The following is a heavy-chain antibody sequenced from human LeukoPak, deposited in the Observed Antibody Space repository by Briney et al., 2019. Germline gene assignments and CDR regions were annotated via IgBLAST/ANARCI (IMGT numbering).Heavy chain of an antibody. CDR1: GGSISSYY. D-gene: IGHD5-18*01. J-gene: IGHJ4*02. Sequence: SETLSLTCTVSGGSISSYYWRWIRQPPGKGLEWIGYIYYSGSTNYNPSLKSRVTISVDTSKNQFSLKLSSVTAADTAVYYCARSLGYSYGHTPFDYWGQGTLVTVSS. CDR2: IYYSGST. V-gene: IGHV4-59*01. CDR3: ARSLGYSYGHTPFDY.